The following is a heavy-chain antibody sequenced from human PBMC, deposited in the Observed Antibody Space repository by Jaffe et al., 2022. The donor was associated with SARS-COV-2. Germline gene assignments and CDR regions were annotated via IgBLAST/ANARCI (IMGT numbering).Heavy chain of an antibody. Sequence: QLQLQESGPGLVKPSETLSLTCTVSGGSISSSSYYWGWIRQPPGKGLEWIGSIYYSGSTYYNPSLKSRVTISVDTSKNQFSLKLSSVTAADTAVYYCARLDRYGSGSTWGQGTLVTVSS. CDR2: IYYSGST. D-gene: IGHD3-10*01. CDR3: ARLDRYGSGST. J-gene: IGHJ5*02. CDR1: GGSISSSSYY. V-gene: IGHV4-39*01.